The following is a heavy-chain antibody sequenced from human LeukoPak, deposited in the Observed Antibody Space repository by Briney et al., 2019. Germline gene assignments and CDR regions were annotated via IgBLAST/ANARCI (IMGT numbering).Heavy chain of an antibody. Sequence: GGSLRLSCAASGFTFSSYEMNWVRQAPGKGLEWVSYISSSGSTIYYADSVKGRFTISRDNAKNPLYLQMNSLRAEDAAVYYCARKGGSSRQSYYYYYGMDVWGQGTTVTVSS. J-gene: IGHJ6*02. CDR2: ISSSGSTI. V-gene: IGHV3-48*03. CDR3: ARKGGSSRQSYYYYYGMDV. CDR1: GFTFSSYE. D-gene: IGHD2-15*01.